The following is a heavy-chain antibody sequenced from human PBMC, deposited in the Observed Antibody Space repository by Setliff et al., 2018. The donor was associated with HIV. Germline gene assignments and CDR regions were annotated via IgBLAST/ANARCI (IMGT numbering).Heavy chain of an antibody. V-gene: IGHV3-21*01. J-gene: IGHJ6*02. CDR2: ISTTTNYR. CDR3: AREGRITSFGVIIPGSNALDV. CDR1: GFTFSNHN. Sequence: PGGSLRLSCAASGFTFSNHNMHWVRQAPGRGLEWVSSISTTTNYRYYSSSLKDRFSISRDNAKNSLSLQMNSLRPEDTAVYYCAREGRITSFGVIIPGSNALDVWGQGTTVTVSS. D-gene: IGHD3-3*01.